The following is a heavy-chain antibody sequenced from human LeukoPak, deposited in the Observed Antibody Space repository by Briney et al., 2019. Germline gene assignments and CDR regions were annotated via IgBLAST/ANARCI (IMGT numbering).Heavy chain of an antibody. Sequence: PGGSLRLPCTASGFTFRNYDMHWVRQTTEKGLEWVSGIGTEDDTFYPDSVKGRFTISRENAKNSVYLQMNSLRAGDTAVYYCTRGRFVLVPSLERWYFDLWGRGTLVTVSS. D-gene: IGHD2-8*02. V-gene: IGHV3-13*01. CDR3: TRGRFVLVPSLERWYFDL. CDR2: IGTEDDT. CDR1: GFTFRNYD. J-gene: IGHJ2*01.